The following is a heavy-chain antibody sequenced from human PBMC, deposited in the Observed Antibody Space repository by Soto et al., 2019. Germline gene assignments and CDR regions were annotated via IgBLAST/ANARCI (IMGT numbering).Heavy chain of an antibody. CDR1: GFTFSSYS. J-gene: IGHJ6*02. V-gene: IGHV3-21*01. CDR2: ISSSSSYI. CDR3: ARVADYDFWSGYYSPYYYYGMDV. D-gene: IGHD3-3*01. Sequence: PGGSLRLSCAASGFTFSSYSMNWVRQAPGKGLEWVSSISSSSSYIYYADSVKGRFTISRDNAKNSLYLQMNSLRAEDTAVYYCARVADYDFWSGYYSPYYYYGMDVWGQGTTVTVSS.